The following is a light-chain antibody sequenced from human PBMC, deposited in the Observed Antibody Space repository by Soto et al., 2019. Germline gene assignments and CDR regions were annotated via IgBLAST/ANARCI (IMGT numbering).Light chain of an antibody. CDR3: ETWDSNTHTV. V-gene: IGLV4-60*02. Sequence: QSVLTQSSSASASLGSSVKLTCTLSSGHSSYIIALHQQQPGKAPRSLMKLEGSGSYNKGSGVPDRFSGSSSGADRYLTISHLQFEEEADYYCETWDSNTHTVFGGGTKLTVL. J-gene: IGLJ3*02. CDR1: SGHSSYI. CDR2: LEGSGSY.